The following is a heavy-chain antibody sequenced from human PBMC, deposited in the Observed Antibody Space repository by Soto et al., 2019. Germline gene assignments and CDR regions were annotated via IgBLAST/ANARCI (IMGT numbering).Heavy chain of an antibody. D-gene: IGHD1-7*01. Sequence: SETLSLTCTVSGGSISSYYWSWIRQPPGKGLEWIGYIYYSGSTNYNPSLKSRVTISVDTSKNQFSLKLSSVTAADTAVYYCARGVTGTYDYWGQGTLVTVSS. J-gene: IGHJ4*02. CDR1: GGSISSYY. CDR3: ARGVTGTYDY. V-gene: IGHV4-59*01. CDR2: IYYSGST.